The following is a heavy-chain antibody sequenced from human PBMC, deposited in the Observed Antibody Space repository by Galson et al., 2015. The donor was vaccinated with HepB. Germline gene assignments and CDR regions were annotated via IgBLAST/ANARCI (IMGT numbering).Heavy chain of an antibody. V-gene: IGHV1-69*10. CDR3: ARGRVEEVVIIPGAVNHPRMSDGLDV. J-gene: IGHJ6*02. Sequence: SVKVSCKASGRGFNSFTFSWVRQAPGQGLEWMGEFIPHLDRAKYTQQFQGRVTITADKSTATVFMDLRSLRADDTAKYYCARGRVEEVVIIPGAVNHPRMSDGLDVWGQGTTVTVAS. D-gene: IGHD2-2*01. CDR1: GRGFNSFT. CDR2: FIPHLDRA.